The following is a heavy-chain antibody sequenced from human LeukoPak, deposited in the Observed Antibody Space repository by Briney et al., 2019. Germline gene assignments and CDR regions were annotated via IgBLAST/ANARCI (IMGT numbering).Heavy chain of an antibody. D-gene: IGHD3-10*01. Sequence: GGSLRLSCAASGFTFSSYWMSWVRQAPGKGLEWVANIKQDGSEKYYVDSVKGRFTISRDNAKNSLYLQMNSLRAEDTAVYYCARDGTLLWFGELLQYFDYWGQGTLVTVSS. J-gene: IGHJ4*02. CDR2: IKQDGSEK. V-gene: IGHV3-7*01. CDR1: GFTFSSYW. CDR3: ARDGTLLWFGELLQYFDY.